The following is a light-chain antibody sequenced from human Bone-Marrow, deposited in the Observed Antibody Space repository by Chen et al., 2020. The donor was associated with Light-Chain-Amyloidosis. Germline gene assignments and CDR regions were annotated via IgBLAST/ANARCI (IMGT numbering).Light chain of an antibody. Sequence: SYVLTQPSSVSVAPGQTATIACGGNNIGSTSVHWSQQTPVQAPLLVVYDDSDRPSGIPERLSCSNSGNTATLTISRVEAGDEADYYRQVWDRSSDRPVFGGGTKLTVL. CDR1: NIGSTS. CDR2: DDS. CDR3: QVWDRSSDRPV. V-gene: IGLV3-21*02. J-gene: IGLJ3*02.